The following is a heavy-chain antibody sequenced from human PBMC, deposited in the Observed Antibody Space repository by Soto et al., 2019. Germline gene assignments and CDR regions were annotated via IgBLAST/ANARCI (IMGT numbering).Heavy chain of an antibody. D-gene: IGHD4-17*01. CDR1: GYTLTELS. CDR3: ATGDYGDYVCAFDI. V-gene: IGHV1-24*01. CDR2: FDPEDGET. Sequence: ASVKVSCKVSGYTLTELSMHWVRQAPGKGLEWMGGFDPEDGETIYAQKFQGRVTMTEDTSTDTAYIELSSLRSEDTAVYYCATGDYGDYVCAFDIWGQGTMVTVSS. J-gene: IGHJ3*02.